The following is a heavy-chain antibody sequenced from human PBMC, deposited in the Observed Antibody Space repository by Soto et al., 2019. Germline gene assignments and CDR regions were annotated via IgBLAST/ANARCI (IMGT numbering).Heavy chain of an antibody. CDR2: IYYSGST. D-gene: IGHD2-2*01. CDR1: GGSVSSGSYY. V-gene: IGHV4-61*01. CDR3: ARRGYCSSTSCSRGNYYYGMDV. J-gene: IGHJ6*02. Sequence: QVQLQESGPGLVKPSETLSLTCTVSGGSVSSGSYYWSWIRQPPGKGLEWIGYIYYSGSTNYNPSLKSRVTISVDTSKNQFSLKLSSVTAADTAVYYCARRGYCSSTSCSRGNYYYGMDVCGQGTTVTVSS.